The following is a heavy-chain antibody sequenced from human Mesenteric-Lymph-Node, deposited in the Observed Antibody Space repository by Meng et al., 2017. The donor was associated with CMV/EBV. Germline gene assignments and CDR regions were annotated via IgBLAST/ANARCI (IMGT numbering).Heavy chain of an antibody. CDR3: SRGLIAVAAYALNI. V-gene: IGHV3-7*04. CDR1: GFNFGSYW. CDR2: IKQDGSEK. J-gene: IGHJ6*02. Sequence: GESLKISCVASGFNFGSYWIHWVRQTPGKGLEWVANIKQDGSEKYYADSVKGRFTISRDNARKSLYLQMNDLRAGDTGVYYCSRGLIAVAAYALNIWGQGTTVTVS. D-gene: IGHD6-19*01.